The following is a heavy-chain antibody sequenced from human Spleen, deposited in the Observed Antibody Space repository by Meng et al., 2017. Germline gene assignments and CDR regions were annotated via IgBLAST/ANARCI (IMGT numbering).Heavy chain of an antibody. Sequence: GESLKISCAASGFTFSSYAMHWVRQAPGKGLEWAAVISYDGSNKYYADSVKGRFTISRDNAKNSLYLQMNSLRAEDTAVYYCAREFVGYSYGYWPTYDAFDIWGQGTMVTVSS. CDR2: ISYDGSNK. V-gene: IGHV3-30*07. CDR3: AREFVGYSYGYWPTYDAFDI. J-gene: IGHJ3*02. CDR1: GFTFSSYA. D-gene: IGHD5-18*01.